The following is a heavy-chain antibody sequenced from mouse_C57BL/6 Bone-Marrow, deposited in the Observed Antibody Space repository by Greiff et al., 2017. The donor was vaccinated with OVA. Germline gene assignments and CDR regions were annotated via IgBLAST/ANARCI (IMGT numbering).Heavy chain of an antibody. J-gene: IGHJ1*03. Sequence: QVQLKQSGAELVRPGASVTLSCKASGYTFTYYEMHWVKQTPVHGLEWIGAIDPETGGTAYNQKFKGKAILTADKSSSTAYMELRSLTSEDSAVYYCTIVITTVVAPYWYFDVWGTGTTVTVSS. V-gene: IGHV1-15*01. CDR2: IDPETGGT. CDR3: TIVITTVVAPYWYFDV. CDR1: GYTFTYYE. D-gene: IGHD1-1*01.